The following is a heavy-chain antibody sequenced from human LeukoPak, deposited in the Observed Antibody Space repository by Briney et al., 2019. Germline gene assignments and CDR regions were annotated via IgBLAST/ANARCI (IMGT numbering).Heavy chain of an antibody. D-gene: IGHD6-13*01. CDR1: RFTFSSYS. CDR2: ITSNSDHR. CDR3: ARGQDDIAAAGPYFDY. J-gene: IGHJ4*02. V-gene: IGHV3-21*05. Sequence: GGSLRLSCAASRFTFSSYSMNWVRQAPGKGLEWVSNITSNSDHRFYVPSVRGRFTISRDNTKNLLYLQMNSLRAEDTAVYYCARGQDDIAAAGPYFDYWGQGTLVTVSS.